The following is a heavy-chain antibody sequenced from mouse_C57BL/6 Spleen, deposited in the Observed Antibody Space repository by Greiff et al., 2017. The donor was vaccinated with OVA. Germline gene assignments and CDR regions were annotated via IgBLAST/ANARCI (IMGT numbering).Heavy chain of an antibody. D-gene: IGHD2-4*01. V-gene: IGHV1-80*01. J-gene: IGHJ4*01. Sequence: VKLQESGAELVKPGASVKISCKASGYAFSSYWMNWVKQRPGKGLEWIGQFYPGDGDTNYNGKFKGKATLTADKSSSTAYMQLSSLTSEDSAVYFCARGEYYDYDGYAMDDWGQGTSVTVSS. CDR3: ARGEYYDYDGYAMDD. CDR1: GYAFSSYW. CDR2: FYPGDGDT.